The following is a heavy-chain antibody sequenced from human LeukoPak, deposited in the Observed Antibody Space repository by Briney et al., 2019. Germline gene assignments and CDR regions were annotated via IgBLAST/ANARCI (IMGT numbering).Heavy chain of an antibody. CDR3: ARVDYYDSSGYGEEDY. D-gene: IGHD3-22*01. V-gene: IGHV1-46*01. CDR2: INPSGGST. CDR1: GYTFTSHY. Sequence: ASVKVSCKASGYTFTSHYMHWVRQAPGQGLEWMAIINPSGGSTSYAQKFQGRVTMARDTSTSTVYMELSSLRSEDTAVYYCARVDYYDSSGYGEEDYWGQGTLVTVSS. J-gene: IGHJ4*02.